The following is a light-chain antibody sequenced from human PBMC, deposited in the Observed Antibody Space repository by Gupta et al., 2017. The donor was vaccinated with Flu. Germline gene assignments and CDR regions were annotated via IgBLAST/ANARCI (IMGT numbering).Light chain of an antibody. CDR1: QSLVQLVGITY. CDR3: MQGIDWPRT. V-gene: IGKV2-30*02. CDR2: RVS. J-gene: IGKJ1*01. Sequence: ISFRSSQSLVQLVGITYLSWYHQRPGQSPRRLIYRVSIRDSGVSDRFIGSGSSTVFTLKISKVRPEDFGVYYCMQGIDWPRTFGQGTRVEMK.